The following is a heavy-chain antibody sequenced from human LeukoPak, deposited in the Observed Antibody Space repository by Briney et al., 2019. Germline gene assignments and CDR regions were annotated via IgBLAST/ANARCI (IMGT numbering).Heavy chain of an antibody. CDR3: ATEVDSPPDY. D-gene: IGHD3-9*01. Sequence: GGSLRLSCAASGFTISDHYMNWIRQAPGKGLEWVSYISSSGNTISYADSVKGRFTISRDNAKNSLYLQMNSLRAEDTAVYYCATEVDSPPDYWGQGTLVTVSS. J-gene: IGHJ4*02. CDR1: GFTISDHY. V-gene: IGHV3-11*04. CDR2: ISSSGNTI.